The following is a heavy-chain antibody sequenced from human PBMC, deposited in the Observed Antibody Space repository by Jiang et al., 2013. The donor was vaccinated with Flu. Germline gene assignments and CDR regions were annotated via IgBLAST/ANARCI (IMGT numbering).Heavy chain of an antibody. V-gene: IGHV4-61*02. J-gene: IGHJ5*02. CDR3: ARDREAATNWFDP. Sequence: GLVKPSQTLSLTCTVSGGSISSGSYYWSWIRQPAGKGLEWIGRIYTSGSTNYNPSLKSRVTISVDTSKNQFSLKLSSVTAADTAVYYCARDREAATNWFDPWGQGTLVTVSS. D-gene: IGHD6-25*01. CDR1: GGSISSGSYY. CDR2: IYTSGST.